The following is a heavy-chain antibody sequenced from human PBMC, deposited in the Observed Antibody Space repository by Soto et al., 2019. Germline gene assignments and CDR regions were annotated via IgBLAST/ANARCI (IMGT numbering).Heavy chain of an antibody. CDR3: ARVLRGVIIGYGMDV. V-gene: IGHV3-53*01. CDR1: GFTVTSNY. CDR2: IYSGGDT. Sequence: GGSLRLSCAASGFTVTSNYMSWVRQAPGKGLEWVSLIYSGGDTYYADSVKGRFTISSDNSKNTLYLQMNSLRVEDTAVYYCARVLRGVIIGYGMDVWGQGTMVTVSS. J-gene: IGHJ6*02. D-gene: IGHD3-10*01.